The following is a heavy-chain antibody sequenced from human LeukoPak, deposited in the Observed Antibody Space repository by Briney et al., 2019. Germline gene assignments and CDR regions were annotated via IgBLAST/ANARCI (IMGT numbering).Heavy chain of an antibody. CDR1: GGTFSSYA. V-gene: IGHV1-69*05. J-gene: IGHJ3*02. D-gene: IGHD6-25*01. Sequence: SVKVSCKASGGTFSSYAISWVRQAPGQGLEWMGGIIPIFGTANYAQKFLGRVTITTDESTSTAYMELSSLRSEDTAVYYCARPEQRLRGAFDIWGQGTMVTVSS. CDR3: ARPEQRLRGAFDI. CDR2: IIPIFGTA.